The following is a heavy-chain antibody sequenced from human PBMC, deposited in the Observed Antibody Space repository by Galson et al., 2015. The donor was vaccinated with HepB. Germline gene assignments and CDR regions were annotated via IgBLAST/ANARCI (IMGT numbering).Heavy chain of an antibody. CDR3: AKYSPGFDC. CDR2: IGNTGAET. D-gene: IGHD1-1*01. V-gene: IGHV3-23*01. Sequence: SLRLSCAASGFSFSTFSMSWVRQAPGKGLEWVSHIGNTGAETYYVNSVKGRFTVSRDNSKNMLYLQMNSLRAEDTAVYYCAKYSPGFDCWGQGTLVTVSS. J-gene: IGHJ4*02. CDR1: GFSFSTFS.